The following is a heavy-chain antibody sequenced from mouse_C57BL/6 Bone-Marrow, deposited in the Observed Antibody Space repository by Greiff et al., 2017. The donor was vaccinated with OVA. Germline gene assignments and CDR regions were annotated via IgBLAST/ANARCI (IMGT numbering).Heavy chain of an antibody. CDR3: ARGGSSSGYFDV. Sequence: QVQLQQPGTELVKPGASVKLSCTASGYTFTSYWMHWVKQRPGQGLEWIGNINPSNGGTNYNEKFKSKATLTVDKSSSTAYMQLSSLTSEDSAVYYCARGGSSSGYFDVWGTGTTVTVSS. J-gene: IGHJ1*03. V-gene: IGHV1-53*01. CDR1: GYTFTSYW. D-gene: IGHD1-1*01. CDR2: INPSNGGT.